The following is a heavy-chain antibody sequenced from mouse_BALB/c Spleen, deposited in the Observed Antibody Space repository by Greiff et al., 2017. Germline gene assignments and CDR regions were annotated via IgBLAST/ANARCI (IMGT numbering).Heavy chain of an antibody. Sequence: EVQLQQTGPELVKPGASVKISCKASGYSFTDYIMLWVKQSHGKSLEWIGNINPYYGSTSYNLKFKGKATLTVDKSSSTAYMQLNSLTSEDSAVYYCARGGYYFDYWGQGTTLTVSS. D-gene: IGHD1-1*02. CDR3: ARGGYYFDY. V-gene: IGHV1-39*01. J-gene: IGHJ2*01. CDR2: INPYYGST. CDR1: GYSFTDYI.